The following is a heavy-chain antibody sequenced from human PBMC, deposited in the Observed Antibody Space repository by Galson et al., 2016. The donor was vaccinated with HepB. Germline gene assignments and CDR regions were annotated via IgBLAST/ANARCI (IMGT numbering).Heavy chain of an antibody. CDR3: ARGLVGSTTAFDS. CDR1: GFTVTRSY. Sequence: SLRLSCAASGFTVTRSYVTWVRQAPGKGLEWVSVIYTSGATYYADSVKGRLIMSRNNAKNTADLQMSSLRTEDTAVYYCARGLVGSTTAFDSWGQGTLVAVSS. D-gene: IGHD2/OR15-2a*01. V-gene: IGHV3-53*04. J-gene: IGHJ4*02. CDR2: IYTSGAT.